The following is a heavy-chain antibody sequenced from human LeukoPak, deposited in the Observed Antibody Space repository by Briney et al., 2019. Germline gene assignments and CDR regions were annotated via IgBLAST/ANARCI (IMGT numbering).Heavy chain of an antibody. CDR1: GFTFSSYS. CDR2: ISSSSSYI. J-gene: IGHJ6*03. D-gene: IGHD5-12*01. V-gene: IGHV3-21*01. CDR3: ARYLATSYYYYYYMDV. Sequence: GGSLRLSCAASGFTFSSYSMNWVRQAPGKGLEWVSSISSSSSYIYYADSVKGRFTISRDNPKNSLYLQMNSLRAEDTAVYYCARYLATSYYYYYYMDVWGKGTTVTVSS.